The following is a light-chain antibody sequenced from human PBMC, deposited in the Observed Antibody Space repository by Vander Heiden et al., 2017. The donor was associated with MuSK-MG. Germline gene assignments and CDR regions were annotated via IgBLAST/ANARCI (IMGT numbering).Light chain of an antibody. CDR1: QCVSSN. Sequence: ELVMTQSPATLSVSPGERATLSCRASQCVSSNLAWYQQKPGQAPRHLIYGASTRATGIPARFSGTGSGTEFTLTISSRQSEDFAVYYCQQYNNWPQLTFGGGTKVEIK. CDR2: GAS. J-gene: IGKJ4*01. V-gene: IGKV3-15*01. CDR3: QQYNNWPQLT.